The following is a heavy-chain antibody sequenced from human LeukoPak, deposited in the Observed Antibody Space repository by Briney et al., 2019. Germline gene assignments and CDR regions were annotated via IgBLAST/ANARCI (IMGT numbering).Heavy chain of an antibody. V-gene: IGHV4-34*01. CDR1: GGSFSGYY. D-gene: IGHD3-16*02. CDR2: INHSGST. CDR3: ARRIGMITFGGVIVDPFDY. Sequence: PSQTLSLTCAVYGGSFSGYYWSWIRQPPGKGLEWIGGINHSGSTNYNPSLKSRVTISVDTSKNQFSLKLSSVTAADTAVYYCARRIGMITFGGVIVDPFDYWGQGTLVAVSS. J-gene: IGHJ4*02.